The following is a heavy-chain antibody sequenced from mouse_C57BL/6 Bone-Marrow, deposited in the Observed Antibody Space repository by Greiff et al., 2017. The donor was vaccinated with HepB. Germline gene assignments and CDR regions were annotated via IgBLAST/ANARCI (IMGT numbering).Heavy chain of an antibody. CDR2: IDPENGDT. CDR1: GFNIKDDY. CDR3: TNYYGSSFAWFAY. J-gene: IGHJ3*01. Sequence: VQLQQSGAELVRPGASVKLSCTASGFNIKDDYMHWVKQRPEQGLEWIGWIDPENGDTEYASKFQGKATITADTSSNTAYLQLSSLTSEDTAVYYCTNYYGSSFAWFAYWGQGTLVTVSA. V-gene: IGHV14-4*01. D-gene: IGHD1-1*01.